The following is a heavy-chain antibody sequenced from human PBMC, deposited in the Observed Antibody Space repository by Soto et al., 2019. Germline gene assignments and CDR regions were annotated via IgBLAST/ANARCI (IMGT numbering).Heavy chain of an antibody. CDR1: GFTFSSYG. Sequence: QVQLVESGGGVVQPGRSLRLSCAASGFTFSSYGRHWVRQAPGKGLEWVAVIWYDGSNKYYADSVKGRFTISRDNSKNTLYMQMNGLRAEDTAVYYCAREVVGGESNWFGPWGQGTLVTVSS. CDR3: AREVVGGESNWFGP. V-gene: IGHV3-33*01. D-gene: IGHD2-15*01. J-gene: IGHJ5*02. CDR2: IWYDGSNK.